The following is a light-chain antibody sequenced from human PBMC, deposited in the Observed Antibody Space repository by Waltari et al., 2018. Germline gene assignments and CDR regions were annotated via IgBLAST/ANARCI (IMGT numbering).Light chain of an antibody. CDR2: KVS. Sequence: VVMNQSPLSLPVTLGQPASISCTSSQSLVHSDGNTYLNWFQQRPGQSPRRLFYKVSDRDSGVPDRFSGSGSGTDFTLKISRVEAEDVGVYYCMQGTHWPRTFGQGTKVEIK. J-gene: IGKJ1*01. CDR3: MQGTHWPRT. V-gene: IGKV2-30*02. CDR1: QSLVHSDGNTY.